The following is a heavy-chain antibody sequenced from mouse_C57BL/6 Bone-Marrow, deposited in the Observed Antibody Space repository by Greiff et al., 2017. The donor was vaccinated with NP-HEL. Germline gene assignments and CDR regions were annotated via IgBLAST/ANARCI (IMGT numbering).Heavy chain of an antibody. CDR3: ARGGLRFPWFAY. Sequence: VKLMESGAELVRPGTSVKVSCKASGYAFTNYLIEWVKQRPGQGLEWIGVINPGSGGTNYNEKFKGKATLTADKSSSTAYMQLSSLTSEDSAVYFCARGGLRFPWFAYWGQGTLVTVSA. V-gene: IGHV1-54*01. CDR2: INPGSGGT. J-gene: IGHJ3*01. D-gene: IGHD1-1*01. CDR1: GYAFTNYL.